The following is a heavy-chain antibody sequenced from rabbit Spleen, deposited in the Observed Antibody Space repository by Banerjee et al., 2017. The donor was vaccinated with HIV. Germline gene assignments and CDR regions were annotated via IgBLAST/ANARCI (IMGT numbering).Heavy chain of an antibody. D-gene: IGHD1-1*01. CDR2: IDSGSSGFT. Sequence: QSLEESGGDLVKPGASLTLTCIASGVSFSGDSYMCWVRQAPTKGLEWIVCIDSGSSGFTYYASWAKGRFTISKTSSTTVTLQMTRLTAADTATYFCARDTSSSFSSYGMDLWGQGTLVTVS. CDR3: ARDTSSSFSSYGMDL. J-gene: IGHJ6*01. CDR1: GVSFSGDSY. V-gene: IGHV1S40*01.